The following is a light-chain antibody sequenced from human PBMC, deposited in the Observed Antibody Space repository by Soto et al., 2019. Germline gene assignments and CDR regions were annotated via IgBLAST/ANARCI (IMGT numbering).Light chain of an antibody. Sequence: SELTQAASVSGSPGQSITISCTGTSSDVGGYNYVSWYQQHPGKAPKLMIYDVSNRPSGVSNRFSGSKSGNTASLTISGLQAEDEADYYCSPYTSSSTLYVFGTGTKVTVL. CDR3: SPYTSSSTLYV. V-gene: IGLV2-14*01. J-gene: IGLJ1*01. CDR1: SSDVGGYNY. CDR2: DVS.